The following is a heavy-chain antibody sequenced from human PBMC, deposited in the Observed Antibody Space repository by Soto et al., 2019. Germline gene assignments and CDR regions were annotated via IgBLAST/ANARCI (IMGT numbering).Heavy chain of an antibody. V-gene: IGHV1-3*01. CDR2: INAGNGNT. CDR3: ARVSRTVATIVY. Sequence: GASVKVSCKASGYTFTSYAMHWVRQAPGQRLEWMGWINAGNGNTKYSQKFQGRVTITRDTSASTAYMELSSLRSEDTAVYYCARVSRTVATIVYWGQGTLVTVSS. J-gene: IGHJ4*02. D-gene: IGHD5-12*01. CDR1: GYTFTSYA.